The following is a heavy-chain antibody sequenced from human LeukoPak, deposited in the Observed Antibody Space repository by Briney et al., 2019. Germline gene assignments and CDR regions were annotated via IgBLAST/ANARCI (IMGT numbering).Heavy chain of an antibody. CDR1: GGSFSGYY. CDR3: ARSGPRYSSGWYRGYYFDY. Sequence: TSETLSLTCAVYGGSFSGYYWSWIRQPPGKGLERIGEINHSGSTNYNPSLKSRVTISVDTSKNQFSLKLSSVTAADTAVYYCARSGPRYSSGWYRGYYFDYWGQGTLVTVSS. D-gene: IGHD6-19*01. V-gene: IGHV4-34*01. CDR2: INHSGST. J-gene: IGHJ4*02.